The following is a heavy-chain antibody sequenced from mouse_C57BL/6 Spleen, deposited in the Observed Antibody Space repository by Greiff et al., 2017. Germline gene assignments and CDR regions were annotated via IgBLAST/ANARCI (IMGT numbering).Heavy chain of an antibody. J-gene: IGHJ1*03. V-gene: IGHV1-64*01. CDR1: GYTFTSYW. CDR3: ALGGSSSPRDFDV. D-gene: IGHD1-1*01. Sequence: QVQLQQPGAELVKPGASVKLSCKASGYTFTSYWMHWVKQRPGQGLEWIGMIHPNSGSTNYNEKFKSKATLTVDKSSSTAYMQLSRLTSEDSAVYYCALGGSSSPRDFDVWGTGTTVTVSS. CDR2: IHPNSGST.